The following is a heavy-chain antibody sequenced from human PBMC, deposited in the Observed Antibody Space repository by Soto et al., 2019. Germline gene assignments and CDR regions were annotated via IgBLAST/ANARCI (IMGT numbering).Heavy chain of an antibody. Sequence: PSETLSLTCAVSGGSISSTNWWSWVRQSPGKGLEWIGEIYHNGSPDYNPSLKSRVTISVDKSKNQFSLKLSSVTAADTAVYYCARSRGYSGFPYYYGMDVWGQGTTVTVSS. D-gene: IGHD5-12*01. CDR2: IYHNGSP. V-gene: IGHV4-4*02. CDR1: GGSISSTNW. J-gene: IGHJ6*02. CDR3: ARSRGYSGFPYYYGMDV.